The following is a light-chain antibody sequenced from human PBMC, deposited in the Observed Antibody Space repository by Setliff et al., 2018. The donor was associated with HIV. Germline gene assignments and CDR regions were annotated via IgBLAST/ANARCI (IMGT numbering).Light chain of an antibody. CDR2: KNN. J-gene: IGLJ1*01. CDR1: SSNIGTRD. V-gene: IGLV1-47*01. CDR3: ASWDDSLSGRV. Sequence: QSVLTQPPSASGTPGQRVTISCSGSSSNIGTRDVYWYQQLPGTAPKLLINKNNQRPPGVPDRFSASKSGTSASLAISGLRSEDEADYYCASWDDSLSGRVFGTGTKVTVL.